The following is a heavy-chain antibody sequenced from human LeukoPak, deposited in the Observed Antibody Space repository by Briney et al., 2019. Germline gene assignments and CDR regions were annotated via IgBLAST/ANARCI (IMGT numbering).Heavy chain of an antibody. CDR2: ISSSSSYI. V-gene: IGHV3-21*04. CDR3: AKDRRVAAAGTRFYFDY. CDR1: GFTFSSYS. J-gene: IGHJ4*02. D-gene: IGHD6-13*01. Sequence: TGGSLRLSCAASGFTFSSYSMTWVRQAPGKGLEWVSSISSSSSYIYYADSVKGRFTISRDNSKNTLYLQMNSLRAEDTAVYYCAKDRRVAAAGTRFYFDYWGQGTLVTVSS.